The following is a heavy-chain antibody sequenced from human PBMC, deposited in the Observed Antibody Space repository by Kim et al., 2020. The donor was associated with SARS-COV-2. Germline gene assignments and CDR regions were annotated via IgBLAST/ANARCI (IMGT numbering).Heavy chain of an antibody. J-gene: IGHJ3*02. D-gene: IGHD3-16*02. CDR3: ARERPSYRQFDI. CDR1: GFTLSAYG. CDR2: ITSSTSTI. Sequence: GGSLRLSCTPSGFTLSAYGMNWVRQAPGKGLEWVSYITSSTSTIFYADSVKGRFTISRDNAKNSLYLQMNSLRDEDTAVYYCARERPSYRQFDIWGQGTMVTVSS. V-gene: IGHV3-48*02.